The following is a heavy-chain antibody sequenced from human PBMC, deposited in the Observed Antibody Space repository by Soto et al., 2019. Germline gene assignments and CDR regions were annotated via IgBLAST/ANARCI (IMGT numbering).Heavy chain of an antibody. CDR1: GFTFNNYG. CDR3: AKSRDGYNFYFYYGMDV. V-gene: IGHV3-30*18. D-gene: IGHD5-12*01. Sequence: QVQLVESGGGVVQPGRSLRLSCAASGFTFNNYGMHWVRQAPGKGLEWVAHILYDGGKNYYADSVKGRFTISRDNSKNTLYLQMHSLTAEDTAVYFCAKSRDGYNFYFYYGMDVWGQGTAVTVSS. J-gene: IGHJ6*02. CDR2: ILYDGGKN.